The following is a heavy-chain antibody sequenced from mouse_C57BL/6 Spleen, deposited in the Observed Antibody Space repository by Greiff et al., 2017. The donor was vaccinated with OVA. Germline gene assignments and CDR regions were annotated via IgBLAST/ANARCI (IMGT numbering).Heavy chain of an antibody. CDR2: ISSGSSTI. J-gene: IGHJ4*01. CDR1: GFTFSDYG. D-gene: IGHD2-3*01. CDR3: ARHDGYLYAMDY. Sequence: EVKLMESGGGLVKPGGSLKLSCAASGFTFSDYGMHWVRQAPEKGLEWVAYISSGSSTIYYADTVKGRFTISRDNAKNTLFLQMTSLRSEDTAMYYCARHDGYLYAMDYWGQGTSVTVSS. V-gene: IGHV5-17*01.